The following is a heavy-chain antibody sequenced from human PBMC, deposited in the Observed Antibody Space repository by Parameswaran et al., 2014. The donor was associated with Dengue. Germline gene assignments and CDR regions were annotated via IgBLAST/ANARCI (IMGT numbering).Heavy chain of an antibody. D-gene: IGHD6-19*01. Sequence: GLEWVSSISDNGVATYYADSVKGRFTISRDNSKIMLYLQMNSLRAEDTAVYYCAKGVYSSHIGGQGTLVTVSS. J-gene: IGHJ4*02. V-gene: IGHV3-23*01. CDR2: ISDNGVAT. CDR3: AKGVYSSHI.